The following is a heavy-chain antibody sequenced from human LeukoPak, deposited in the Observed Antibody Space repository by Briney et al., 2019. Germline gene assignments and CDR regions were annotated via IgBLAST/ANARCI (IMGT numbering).Heavy chain of an antibody. V-gene: IGHV4-34*01. CDR1: GGSFSGYY. CDR2: INHSGST. J-gene: IGHJ4*02. D-gene: IGHD3-10*01. CDR3: ARGHNYYGSGSYFLGVPQYY. Sequence: PSETLSLTCAVYGGSFSGYYWSWIRQPPGKGLEWIGEINHSGSTNYNPSLKSRVTISVDTSKNQFSLKLSSVTAADTAVYYCARGHNYYGSGSYFLGVPQYYWGQGTLVTVSS.